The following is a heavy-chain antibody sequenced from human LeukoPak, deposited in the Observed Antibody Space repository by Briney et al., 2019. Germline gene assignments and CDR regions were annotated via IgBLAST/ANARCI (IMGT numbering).Heavy chain of an antibody. CDR2: ISHRGRT. CDR3: AGAGIAAYYMDV. Sequence: PSETLSLTCAVYGGSLSDYYWSWIRESPGKGLEWSGEISHRGRTNYNPSLKSRVTISVDTSKNQFSLKLSSVTAADTAVYYCAGAGIAAYYMDVWGKGTTVTISS. J-gene: IGHJ6*03. D-gene: IGHD6-13*01. CDR1: GGSLSDYY. V-gene: IGHV4-34*01.